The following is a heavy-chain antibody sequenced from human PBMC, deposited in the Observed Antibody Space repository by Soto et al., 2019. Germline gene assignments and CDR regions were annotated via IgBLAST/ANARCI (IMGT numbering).Heavy chain of an antibody. J-gene: IGHJ6*02. CDR3: ARVRGLVGATTPHYYYYGMDV. Sequence: ASVKVSCKASGYTFTGYYMHWVRQAPGQGLEWMGWINPNSGGTNYAQKFQGWVTMTRDTSISTAYMELSRLRSDDTAVYYCARVRGLVGATTPHYYYYGMDVWGQGTTVTVSS. CDR1: GYTFTGYY. D-gene: IGHD1-26*01. V-gene: IGHV1-2*04. CDR2: INPNSGGT.